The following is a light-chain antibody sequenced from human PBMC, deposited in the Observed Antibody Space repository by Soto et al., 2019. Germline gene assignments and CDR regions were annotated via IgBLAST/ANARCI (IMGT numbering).Light chain of an antibody. CDR1: TSNIGSNT. J-gene: IGLJ1*01. CDR3: SSYTSSSTRV. V-gene: IGLV1-44*01. CDR2: TLN. Sequence: QSVLTQPPSASGTPGQRVTIFCSGSTSNIGSNTVNWYQHLPGTAPKLLIYTLNQRPSGVPDRFSGSKSGTSASLTISGLQAEDEADYYCSSYTSSSTRVFGTGTKLTVL.